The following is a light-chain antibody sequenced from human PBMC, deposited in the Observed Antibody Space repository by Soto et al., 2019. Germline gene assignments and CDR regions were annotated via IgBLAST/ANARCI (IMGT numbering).Light chain of an antibody. CDR1: GSVCITH. Sequence: IVFSQGQGPPSSSPGSRVMLSCRASGSVCITHIGWYLQKPGQAPRLIIYGASSRATGIPARFSGSGSGTDFTLTICRLGSEDFSVYHFQQCGSSPLTFGGGTKVDI. J-gene: IGKJ4*01. CDR2: GAS. CDR3: QQCGSSPLT. V-gene: IGKV3-20*01.